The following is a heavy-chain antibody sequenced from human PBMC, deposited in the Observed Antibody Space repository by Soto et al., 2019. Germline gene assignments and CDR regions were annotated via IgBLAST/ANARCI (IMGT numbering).Heavy chain of an antibody. D-gene: IGHD2-15*01. CDR1: GGSFSGYY. J-gene: IGHJ3*02. V-gene: IGHV4-34*01. CDR3: ARGGGSGRRTAFDI. CDR2: INHSGST. Sequence: QVQLQQWGAGLLKPSETLSLTCAVYGGSFSGYYWSWIRQPPGKGLEWIGEINHSGSTNYNPSLKSRVTISVDTSKNQFALKLSSVTAADTAVYYCARGGGSGRRTAFDIWGQGTMVTVSS.